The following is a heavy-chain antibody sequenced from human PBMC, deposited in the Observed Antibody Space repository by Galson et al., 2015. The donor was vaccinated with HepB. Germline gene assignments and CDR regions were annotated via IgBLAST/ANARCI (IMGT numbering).Heavy chain of an antibody. V-gene: IGHV3-23*01. J-gene: IGHJ4*02. CDR3: AKGLAGNDY. D-gene: IGHD6-19*01. CDR2: ISGSGGST. CDR1: GFTFNSYA. Sequence: SLRLSCAASGFTFNSYAMSWVRQAPGKGPEWVPGISGSGGSTDYADSVKGRFTISRDNSKNTVYLQMNSLRAEDTAVYYCAKGLAGNDYWGQGTLVTVSS.